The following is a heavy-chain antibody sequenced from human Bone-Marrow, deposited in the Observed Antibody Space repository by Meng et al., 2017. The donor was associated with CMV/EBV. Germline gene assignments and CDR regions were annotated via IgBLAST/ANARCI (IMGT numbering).Heavy chain of an antibody. CDR2: INSDGTVT. CDR3: VGVYSGSWYIDY. J-gene: IGHJ4*02. CDR1: GFTFTPYW. Sequence: GGSLRLSCAASGFTFTPYWIHWVRQAPGKGLVWVSRINSDGTVTDDADSVKGRLTISRDNAKNTLYLDMNSLRADDTAVYYCVGVYSGSWYIDYWGQGTLVTVSS. D-gene: IGHD6-13*01. V-gene: IGHV3-74*01.